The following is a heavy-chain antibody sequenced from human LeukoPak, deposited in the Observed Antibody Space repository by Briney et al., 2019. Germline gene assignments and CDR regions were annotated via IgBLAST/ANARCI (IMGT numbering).Heavy chain of an antibody. CDR1: GGSISSGSYY. V-gene: IGHV4-61*02. J-gene: IGHJ6*03. D-gene: IGHD2-2*01. CDR3: ATTMPFFYYYYYMDV. Sequence: SETLSLTCTVSGGSISSGSYYWSWIRQPAGKGLEWIGRIYTSGSTNYNPSLKSRVTISVDRSKNQFSLKLSSVTAADTAVYYCATTMPFFYYYYYMDVWGKGTTVTVSS. CDR2: IYTSGST.